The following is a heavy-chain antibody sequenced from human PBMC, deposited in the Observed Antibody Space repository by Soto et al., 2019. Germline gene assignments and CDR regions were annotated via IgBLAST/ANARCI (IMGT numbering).Heavy chain of an antibody. CDR1: GYTLTSYA. CDR2: INAGNGNT. V-gene: IGHV1-3*01. D-gene: IGHD1-1*01. Sequence: GTSVKVSCKDSGYTLTSYARHWVRQAPGQRLEWMGWINAGNGNTKYSQKFQGRVTITRDTSASTAYLQWNTLQASDTATYYCTRGAERPVPPTVQPHLDGVCGHWGQETPVTVSS. CDR3: TRGAERPVPPTVQPHLDGVCGH. J-gene: IGHJ4*02.